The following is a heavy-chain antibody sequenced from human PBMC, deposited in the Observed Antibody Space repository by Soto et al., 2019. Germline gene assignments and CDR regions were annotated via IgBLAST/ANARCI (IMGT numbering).Heavy chain of an antibody. CDR2: ISYDGSNK. Sequence: GGSLRLSCAASGFTFSGYVMHWVHQAPGKGLEWVAVISYDGSNKYYADSVKGRFTISRDNSKNTLYLQMNSLRAEDTAVYYCAKEARAGLLPDYWGQGTLVTVSS. V-gene: IGHV3-30*18. J-gene: IGHJ4*02. CDR1: GFTFSGYV. D-gene: IGHD2-21*01. CDR3: AKEARAGLLPDY.